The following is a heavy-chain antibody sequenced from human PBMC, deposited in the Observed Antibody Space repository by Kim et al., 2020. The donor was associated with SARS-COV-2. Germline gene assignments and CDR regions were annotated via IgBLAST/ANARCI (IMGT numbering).Heavy chain of an antibody. CDR3: ARSPLTGSCGGDSCRPFDF. D-gene: IGHD2-21*02. CDR2: IYSGDST. CDR1: GFTVTDNY. V-gene: IGHV3-53*01. Sequence: GGSLRLSCAVSGFTVTDNYMNWVRQAPGKGLEWVSVIYSGDSTYYADSVKGRFTISRDNSKNTLYLQMNSLRVEDTALYYCARSPLTGSCGGDSCRPFDFWGQGTLVTVSS. J-gene: IGHJ4*02.